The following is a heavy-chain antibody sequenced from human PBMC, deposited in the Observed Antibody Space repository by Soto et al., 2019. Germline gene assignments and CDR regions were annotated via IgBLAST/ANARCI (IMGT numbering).Heavy chain of an antibody. CDR3: AKSWGSAVYFLDY. D-gene: IGHD3-16*01. J-gene: IGHJ4*02. Sequence: EVQLLESGGALVQPGGSLRLSCAASGFTFSNYAMSWVRQAPGKGLEWVSDITSSGDNTYYRDSVKGRFTVSRDNSKNTVSLQMNSLRPEDTAVYYCAKSWGSAVYFLDYWGQGTLVTVSS. V-gene: IGHV3-23*01. CDR2: ITSSGDNT. CDR1: GFTFSNYA.